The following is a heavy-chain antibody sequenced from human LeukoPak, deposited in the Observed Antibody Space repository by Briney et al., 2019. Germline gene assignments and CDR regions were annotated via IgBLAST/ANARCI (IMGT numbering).Heavy chain of an antibody. CDR1: GYTFTGYY. CDR2: INPNSGGT. Sequence: ASVKVSCKASGYTFTGYYMHWVRQAPGQGLEWMGWINPNSGGTNYAQKLQGRVTMATDTSTSTAYMELRSLRSDDTAVYYCARDAVAYCGGDCYSDYWGQGTLVTVSS. CDR3: ARDAVAYCGGDCYSDY. D-gene: IGHD2-21*02. J-gene: IGHJ4*02. V-gene: IGHV1-2*02.